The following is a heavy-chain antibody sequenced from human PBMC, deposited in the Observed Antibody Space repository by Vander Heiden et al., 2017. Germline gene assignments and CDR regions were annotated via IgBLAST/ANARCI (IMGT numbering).Heavy chain of an antibody. V-gene: IGHV4-30-4*01. CDR1: GGSISSGDYY. D-gene: IGHD3-10*01. J-gene: IGHJ6*02. Sequence: QVQLQESGPGLVKPSQTLSLTCTVSGGSISSGDYYWSWIRQPPGKGLEWSGYIYYSGSTYYNPSLKSRVTISVDTSKNQFSLKLSSVTAADTAVYDCARDYGDSRGGYYYYGMDVWGQGTTVTVSS. CDR2: IYYSGST. CDR3: ARDYGDSRGGYYYYGMDV.